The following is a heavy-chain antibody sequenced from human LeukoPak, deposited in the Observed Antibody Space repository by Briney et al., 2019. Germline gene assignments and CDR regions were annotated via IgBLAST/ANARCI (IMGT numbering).Heavy chain of an antibody. V-gene: IGHV4-4*02. J-gene: IGHJ3*02. CDR2: IYHSGST. CDR1: GGSISSSNW. D-gene: IGHD5-12*01. CDR3: ASIPNIVATIGYDAFDI. Sequence: SGTLSLTCAVSGGSISSSNWWSWVRQPPGKGLEWIGEIYHSGSTNYNPSLKSRVTISVDKSKNQFSLKLSSVTAADTAVYYCASIPNIVATIGYDAFDIWGQGTMVTVSS.